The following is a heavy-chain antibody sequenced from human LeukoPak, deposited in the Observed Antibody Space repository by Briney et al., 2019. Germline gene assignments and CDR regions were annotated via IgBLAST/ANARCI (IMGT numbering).Heavy chain of an antibody. Sequence: ASVRVSCKAFGYTFTTFGFSWVRQAPGQGLEWMGWISGNNGHTNYARKFQGRVTLTTDTSTSTAYMELRSLSSDDTAVYYCARDGELDYWGQGTLVTVSS. CDR2: ISGNNGHT. J-gene: IGHJ4*02. V-gene: IGHV1-18*01. CDR3: ARDGELDY. D-gene: IGHD3-10*01. CDR1: GYTFTTFG.